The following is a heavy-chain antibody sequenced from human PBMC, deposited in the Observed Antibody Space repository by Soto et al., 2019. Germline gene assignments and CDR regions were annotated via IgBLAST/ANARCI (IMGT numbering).Heavy chain of an antibody. CDR3: VKDPRYSGYDSPSSDYYYGMDV. CDR1: GFTFSSYA. J-gene: IGHJ6*02. D-gene: IGHD5-12*01. Sequence: GGSLRLSCSASGFTFSSYAMHWVRQAPGKGLEYVSAISSNGGSTYYADSVKGRFTISRDNSKNTLYLQMSSLRAEDTAVYYCVKDPRYSGYDSPSSDYYYGMDVWGQGTTVTVSS. CDR2: ISSNGGST. V-gene: IGHV3-64D*08.